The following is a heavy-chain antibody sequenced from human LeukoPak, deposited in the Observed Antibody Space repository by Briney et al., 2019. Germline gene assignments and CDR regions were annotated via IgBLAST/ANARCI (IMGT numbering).Heavy chain of an antibody. CDR3: TRDPRHFDS. D-gene: IGHD6-6*01. CDR1: GFTFSDSY. J-gene: IGHJ5*01. V-gene: IGHV3-11*04. CDR2: ISGSGHDI. Sequence: GGSLRLSRAASGFTFSDSYMTWVRQAPGKGVEWVAYISGSGHDINYSDSVKGRFTISRDNAKNSLYLQMSSLRVEDTAVYYCTRDPRHFDSCGQGTLVTVSS.